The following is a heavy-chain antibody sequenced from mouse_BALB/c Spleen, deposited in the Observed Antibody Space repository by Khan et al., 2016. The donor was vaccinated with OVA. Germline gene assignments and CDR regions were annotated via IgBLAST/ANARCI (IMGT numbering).Heavy chain of an antibody. Sequence: QVQLQQSGAELVRPGTSVKVSCKASGYAFTNYLIEWKKQRPGQGLEWIGVINPGSGDTNYNEKFKGKATLTADKSSSTAYMQLSSLTSDVSAVYFCTRGGFGGVAYWGQGTLVTVSA. D-gene: IGHD3-1*01. V-gene: IGHV1-54*01. CDR1: GYAFTNYL. J-gene: IGHJ3*01. CDR3: TRGGFGGVAY. CDR2: INPGSGDT.